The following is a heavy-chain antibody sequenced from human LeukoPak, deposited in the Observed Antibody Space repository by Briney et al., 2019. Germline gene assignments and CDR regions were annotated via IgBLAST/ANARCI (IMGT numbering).Heavy chain of an antibody. D-gene: IGHD6-19*01. CDR1: GDSVSSNNAA. CDR3: ARDQGSNGDLDY. CDR2: TYYRSKWYN. Sequence: SQTLSLTCAISGDSVSSNNAAWNWIRKSPSRGLEWLGWTYYRSKWYNDYAVSVKSRVNINADTSKNQFSLHLNSVTPEDTAVYYCARDQGSNGDLDYWGQGTLVTVSS. V-gene: IGHV6-1*01. J-gene: IGHJ4*02.